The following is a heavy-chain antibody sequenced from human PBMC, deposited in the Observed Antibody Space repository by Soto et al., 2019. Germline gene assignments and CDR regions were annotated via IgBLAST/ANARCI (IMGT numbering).Heavy chain of an antibody. Sequence: EVQLVESGGGLVQPGGSLRLSCAASGFPVSGNYVTWFRQAPGKGLEWVSVIYTDDNIYYADSVTGRFTISRDNSKNTFYLQMNRLRVEDTAVYYCATELIAKYGMDVWGQGTTVTVSS. CDR3: ATELIAKYGMDV. D-gene: IGHD2-21*01. CDR2: IYTDDNI. V-gene: IGHV3-53*01. CDR1: GFPVSGNY. J-gene: IGHJ6*02.